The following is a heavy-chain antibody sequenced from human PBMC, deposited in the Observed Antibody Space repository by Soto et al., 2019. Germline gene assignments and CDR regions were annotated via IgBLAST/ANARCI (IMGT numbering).Heavy chain of an antibody. V-gene: IGHV3-23*01. J-gene: IGHJ6*03. D-gene: IGHD3-3*01. Sequence: GGSRLSCAASGFTFSSYAMSWVRQAPGKGLEWVSAISVGGGSTYYADSVKGRFTISRDNSKNTLYLQMNSLRAEDTAIYYCAKDGRELTISRGMDVWGKGTTVTVSS. CDR2: ISVGGGST. CDR3: AKDGRELTISRGMDV. CDR1: GFTFSSYA.